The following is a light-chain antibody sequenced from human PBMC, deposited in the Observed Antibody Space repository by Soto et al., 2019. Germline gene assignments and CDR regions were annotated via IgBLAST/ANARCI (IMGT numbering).Light chain of an antibody. CDR1: RSDVGNYNY. CDR3: SSYTTTSPYVV. V-gene: IGLV2-14*03. CDR2: DVS. Sequence: QSVLTQPASVSGSPGQSITISCTGTRSDVGNYNYVSWYQQHPGKAPKLLIYDVSNRPSGVSNRFSGSKSGSTASLTISGLQAEDEADYYCSSYTTTSPYVVFGGGTQLTVL. J-gene: IGLJ7*01.